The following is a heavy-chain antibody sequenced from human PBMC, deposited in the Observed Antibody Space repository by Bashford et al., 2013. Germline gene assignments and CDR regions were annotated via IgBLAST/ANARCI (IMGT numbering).Heavy chain of an antibody. CDR3: ARAGLLWFGVYYYYYGMDV. Sequence: IVWVRQAPGQGLEWMGWMNPNSGNTGYAQKFQGRVTITRNTSISTAYMELSSLRSEDTAVYYCARAGLLWFGVYYYYYGMDVWGQGTTVTVSS. J-gene: IGHJ6*02. CDR2: MNPNSGNT. V-gene: IGHV1-8*03. D-gene: IGHD3-10*01.